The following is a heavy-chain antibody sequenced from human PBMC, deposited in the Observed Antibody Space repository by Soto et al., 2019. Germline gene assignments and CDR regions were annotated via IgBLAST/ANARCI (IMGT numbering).Heavy chain of an antibody. Sequence: GGSLRLSCAASGFTFSNYWMHWVRQVPGRGLVWVSRISHNGGGTSYADSVKGRFTVSRDNARNSQYLQMNSLRDEDTAVYYCAKGEVRGIIPSYFDYWGLGTLVTVS. CDR1: GFTFSNYW. V-gene: IGHV3-74*01. J-gene: IGHJ4*02. CDR3: AKGEVRGIIPSYFDY. D-gene: IGHD3-10*01. CDR2: ISHNGGGT.